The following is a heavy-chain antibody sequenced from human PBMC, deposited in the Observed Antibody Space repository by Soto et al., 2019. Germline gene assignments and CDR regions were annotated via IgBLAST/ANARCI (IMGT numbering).Heavy chain of an antibody. Sequence: PGGSLRLSCAASGFTFSSYAMHWVRQAPGKGLEWVAVISYDGSNKYYADSVKGRFTISRDNSKNTLYLQMNSLRAEDTAVYYWAREGDVLLWFGDFYYGMDVWGQGTTVTVSS. CDR1: GFTFSSYA. CDR3: AREGDVLLWFGDFYYGMDV. CDR2: ISYDGSNK. D-gene: IGHD3-10*01. J-gene: IGHJ6*02. V-gene: IGHV3-30-3*01.